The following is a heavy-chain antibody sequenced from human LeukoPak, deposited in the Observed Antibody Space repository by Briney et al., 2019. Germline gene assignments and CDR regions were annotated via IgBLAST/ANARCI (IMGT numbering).Heavy chain of an antibody. CDR1: GGSTCIYD. CDR2: IYYGEST. J-gene: IGHJ3*02. D-gene: IGHD3-22*01. V-gene: IGHV4-59*08. Sequence: SETLSLTCTLSGGSTCIYDWSCIRQPPGKGLECVGYIYYGESTNYNPSLKSRVTISVDTSKTQFSLTLSSVPAADTGVYFCERQVWYYDRSALDIWGQGTMVTVSS. CDR3: ERQVWYYDRSALDI.